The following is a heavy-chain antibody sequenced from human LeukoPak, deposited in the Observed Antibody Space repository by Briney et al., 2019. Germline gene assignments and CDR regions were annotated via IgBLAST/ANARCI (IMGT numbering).Heavy chain of an antibody. V-gene: IGHV3-23*01. CDR1: GFTFSSYS. CDR2: ISGSGSNT. D-gene: IGHD6-25*01. CDR3: AKDLSPAAA. Sequence: GGSLRLSCAASGFTFSSYSMNWVRQAPGKGLEWVSAISGSGSNTYYADSVKGRFTISRDNSKNTLSLQMNNLRDEDTAVYYCAKDLSPAAAWGQGTLVTVSS. J-gene: IGHJ5*02.